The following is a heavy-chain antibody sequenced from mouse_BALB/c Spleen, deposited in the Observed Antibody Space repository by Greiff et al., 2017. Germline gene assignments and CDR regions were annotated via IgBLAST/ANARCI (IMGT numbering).Heavy chain of an antibody. Sequence: QVQLKESGPELVKPGASVRISCKASGYTFTSYYIHWVKQRPGQGLEWIGWIYPGNVNTKYNEKFKGKATLTADKSSSTAYMQLSSLTSEDSAVYFCARSDYYGSTYWYFDVWGAGTTVTVSS. CDR3: ARSDYYGSTYWYFDV. V-gene: IGHV1S56*01. CDR2: IYPGNVNT. J-gene: IGHJ1*01. D-gene: IGHD1-1*01. CDR1: GYTFTSYY.